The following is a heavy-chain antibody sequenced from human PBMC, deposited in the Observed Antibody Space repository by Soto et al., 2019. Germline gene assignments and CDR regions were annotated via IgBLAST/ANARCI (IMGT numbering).Heavy chain of an antibody. CDR2: ISYDGSNK. D-gene: IGHD3-22*01. CDR1: GFTFSSYA. CDR3: ARQPVVRQDYYYYGMDF. Sequence: QVQLVESGGGVVQPGRSLRLSCAASGFTFSSYAMHWVRQAPGKGLEWVAVISYDGSNKYYADSVKGRFTISRDNSKNTLSLQITSLRAEDTAVYYCARQPVVRQDYYYYGMDFWAQGTTVTVCS. J-gene: IGHJ6*02. V-gene: IGHV3-30-3*01.